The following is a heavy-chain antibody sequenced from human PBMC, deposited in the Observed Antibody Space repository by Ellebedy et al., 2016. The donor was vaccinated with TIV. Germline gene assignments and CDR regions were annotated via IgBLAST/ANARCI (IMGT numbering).Heavy chain of an antibody. CDR1: GFSFSSYW. Sequence: GGSLRLSCGASGFSFSSYWMSWVRQAPGKGLEWVANIRQDGSEKYYVDYVKGRFTISSANAKNSLYLHLNSLRAEDTAMYYCATDGSYGDYLSPTHAFVIWGQGTMVTVSS. CDR3: ATDGSYGDYLSPTHAFVI. D-gene: IGHD4-17*01. V-gene: IGHV3-7*01. CDR2: IRQDGSEK. J-gene: IGHJ3*02.